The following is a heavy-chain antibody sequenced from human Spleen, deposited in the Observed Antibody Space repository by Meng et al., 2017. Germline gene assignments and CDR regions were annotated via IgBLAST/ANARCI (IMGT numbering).Heavy chain of an antibody. CDR1: GGASSRSNW. CDR2: IYHSGST. D-gene: IGHD1-1*01. Sequence: VSLPEPGPGLVKPSVSLALPCAVSGGASSRSNWVSWVRQPPGKGLEWIGEIYHSGSTNYNPSLKSRVTISVDKSKNQFSLKLSSVTAADTAVYYCASGQLRGPSDYWGQGTLVTVSS. J-gene: IGHJ4*02. V-gene: IGHV4-4*02. CDR3: ASGQLRGPSDY.